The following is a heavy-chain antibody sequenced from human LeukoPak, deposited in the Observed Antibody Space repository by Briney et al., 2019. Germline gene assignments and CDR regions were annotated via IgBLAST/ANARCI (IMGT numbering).Heavy chain of an antibody. Sequence: SETLSLTCTVSGGSVSSGSYYWSWIRQPPGKGLEWIGYIYYSGSTNYNPSLKSRVTISVDTSKNQFSLKLSSVTAADTAVYYCARDRLDGAQWELHDYWGQGTLVTVSS. D-gene: IGHD1-26*01. CDR2: IYYSGST. J-gene: IGHJ4*02. V-gene: IGHV4-61*01. CDR3: ARDRLDGAQWELHDY. CDR1: GGSVSSGSYY.